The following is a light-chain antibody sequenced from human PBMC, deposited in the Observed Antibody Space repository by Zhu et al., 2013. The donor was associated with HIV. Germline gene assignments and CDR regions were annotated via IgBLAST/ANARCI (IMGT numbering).Light chain of an antibody. CDR3: QQYYSYPPT. J-gene: IGKJ4*01. CDR1: QTINRS. CDR2: GAS. Sequence: DIQMTQSPSSLSASLGDRVTITCRASQTINRSLNWYQQKPGRAPKLLIYGASSLHSGVPSRFSGGGSGANFSLTISSLQPEDFATYYCQQYYSYPPTFGGGTKVEIK. V-gene: IGKV1-39*01.